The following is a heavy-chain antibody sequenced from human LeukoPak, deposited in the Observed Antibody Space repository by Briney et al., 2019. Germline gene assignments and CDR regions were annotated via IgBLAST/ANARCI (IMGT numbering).Heavy chain of an antibody. CDR1: GFRFGGFW. V-gene: IGHV3-7*01. J-gene: IGHJ3*02. CDR3: TRDVREAYDI. Sequence: GGSLRLSCEASGFRFGGFWMNWVRHAPGKGPERVANINHDGSEKLYVDSVKGRFTISRDNAKNSLYLQMNSLRVEDTGVYYCTRDVREAYDIWGHGTMVTVSS. CDR2: INHDGSEK.